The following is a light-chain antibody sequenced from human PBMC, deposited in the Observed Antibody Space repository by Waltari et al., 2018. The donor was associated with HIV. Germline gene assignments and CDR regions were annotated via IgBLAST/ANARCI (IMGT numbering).Light chain of an antibody. CDR2: GAS. V-gene: IGKV3-20*01. Sequence: EIVLTQSPGTLSLSPGERATLSCRASQSVSSSYLAWYQQKHGQAPRLLIYGASSRATGIPDRFSGSGSGTDFTLTISRLEPEDFAVYFCQQYGSSPPTFGQGTNLEIK. CDR3: QQYGSSPPT. J-gene: IGKJ2*01. CDR1: QSVSSSY.